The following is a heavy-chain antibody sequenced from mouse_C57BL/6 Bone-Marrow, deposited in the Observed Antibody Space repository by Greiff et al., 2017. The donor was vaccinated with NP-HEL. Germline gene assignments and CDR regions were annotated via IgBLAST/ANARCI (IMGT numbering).Heavy chain of an antibody. V-gene: IGHV1-82*01. CDR1: GYTFSSSW. CDR2: IYPGDGDT. J-gene: IGHJ1*03. CDR3: AGGIYYGRSTCWYFDV. Sequence: VKLQESGPELVKPGASVKISCKASGYTFSSSWMNWVKQRPGKGLEWIGRIYPGDGDTNYNGKFKGKATLTEDKSSSTAYMQLSSLTSEDSAVYFCAGGIYYGRSTCWYFDVWGTGTTVTVSS. D-gene: IGHD1-1*01.